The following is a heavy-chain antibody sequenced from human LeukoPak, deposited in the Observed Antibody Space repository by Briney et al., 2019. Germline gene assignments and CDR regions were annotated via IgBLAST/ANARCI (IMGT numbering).Heavy chain of an antibody. Sequence: GASVKVSCKVSGYTLTELSMHWVRQAPGKGLEWMGGFDPEDGEAIYAQKFQGRVTMTEDTSTDTAYMELSSLRSEDTAVYYCATVWGNPHRAPVGATLDYWGQGTLVTVSS. J-gene: IGHJ4*02. V-gene: IGHV1-24*01. CDR3: ATVWGNPHRAPVGATLDY. D-gene: IGHD1-26*01. CDR1: GYTLTELS. CDR2: FDPEDGEA.